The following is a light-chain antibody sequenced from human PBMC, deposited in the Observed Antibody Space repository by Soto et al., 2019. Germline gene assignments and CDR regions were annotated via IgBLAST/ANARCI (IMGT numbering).Light chain of an antibody. CDR1: NSDVGGYNY. V-gene: IGLV2-14*01. Sequence: QSALTQPASVSGSPGQSITISCTGTNSDVGGYNYVSWYQQHPGRAPKVMIYEVTKRPAGASIRFSGSKSGNTASLSISGLQSEDEADYYCTSYTKSSPLVFGTGTKVTVL. J-gene: IGLJ1*01. CDR3: TSYTKSSPLV. CDR2: EVT.